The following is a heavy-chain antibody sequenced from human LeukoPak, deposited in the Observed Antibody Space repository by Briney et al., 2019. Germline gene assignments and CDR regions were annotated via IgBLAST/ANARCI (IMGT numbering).Heavy chain of an antibody. J-gene: IGHJ4*02. Sequence: PSETLSLTCTVSGGSISSSSYYWGWIRQPPGKGLEWIGSIYYSGSTYYNPSLKSRVTISVDTSKYQFSLKLSSVTAADTAVYYCARRSGSYYATHFDYWGQGTLVTVSS. CDR2: IYYSGST. CDR3: ARRSGSYYATHFDY. V-gene: IGHV4-39*01. D-gene: IGHD1-26*01. CDR1: GGSISSSSYY.